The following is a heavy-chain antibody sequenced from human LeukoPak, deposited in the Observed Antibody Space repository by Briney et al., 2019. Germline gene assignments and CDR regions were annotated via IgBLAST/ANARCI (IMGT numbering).Heavy chain of an antibody. V-gene: IGHV3-64D*09. CDR3: VKDVGGSYAFDY. CDR2: INDNGGRT. CDR1: GFTFSRYA. D-gene: IGHD1-26*01. Sequence: AGGSLRLSCSASGFTFSRYAMHWVRQAPGKGLEYVSGINDNGGRTHYGDSVKGRFSISRDNSKNTLHLQMSTLRAEDTALYYCVKDVGGSYAFDYWGQGILVTV. J-gene: IGHJ4*02.